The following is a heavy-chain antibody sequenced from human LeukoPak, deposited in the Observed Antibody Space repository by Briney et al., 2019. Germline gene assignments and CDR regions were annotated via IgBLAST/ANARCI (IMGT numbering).Heavy chain of an antibody. V-gene: IGHV4-34*01. CDR1: GGSFSGYY. J-gene: IGHJ5*02. CDR3: ARGGYGGNWFNP. D-gene: IGHD4-23*01. Sequence: SETLSLTCAVYGGSFSGYYWSWIRQPPGKGLEWIGEINHSGSTNYNPSLKSRVTISVDTSKNQFSLKLSSVTAADTAVYHCARGGYGGNWFNPWGQGTLVTVSS. CDR2: INHSGST.